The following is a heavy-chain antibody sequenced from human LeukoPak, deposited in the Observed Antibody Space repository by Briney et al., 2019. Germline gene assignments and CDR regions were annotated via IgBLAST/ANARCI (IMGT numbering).Heavy chain of an antibody. CDR3: ARLSGDILTGYYYFDY. Sequence: ASVKVSCKASGYTFTGSYMHWVRQAPGQGLEWMGWINPNSGGTNYAQKFQGRVTMTRDTSISTAYMELSRLRSDDTAVYYCARLSGDILTGYYYFDYWGQGTLVTVSS. CDR2: INPNSGGT. D-gene: IGHD3-9*01. V-gene: IGHV1-2*02. J-gene: IGHJ4*02. CDR1: GYTFTGSY.